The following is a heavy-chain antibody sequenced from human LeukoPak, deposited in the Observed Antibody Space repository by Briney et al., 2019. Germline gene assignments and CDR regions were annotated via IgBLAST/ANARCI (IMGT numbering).Heavy chain of an antibody. CDR1: GAFITNSNW. V-gene: IGHV4-4*02. CDR3: ARLKGKIYGMDV. D-gene: IGHD3-10*01. J-gene: IGHJ6*04. Sequence: PSETLSLTCAVSGAFITNSNWWSWVRQPPGKGLEWIGEIYHSGSTNYNPPLKSRVTISVDKSKNQFSLTLSSVTAADTALYYCARLKGKIYGMDVWGKGTTVTVSS. CDR2: IYHSGST.